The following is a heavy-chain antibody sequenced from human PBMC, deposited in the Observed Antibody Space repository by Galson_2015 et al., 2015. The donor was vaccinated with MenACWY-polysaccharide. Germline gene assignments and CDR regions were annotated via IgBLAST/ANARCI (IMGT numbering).Heavy chain of an antibody. D-gene: IGHD5-18*01. V-gene: IGHV1-2*06. Sequence: SVKVSCKASGYTFTGYYMHWVRQAPGQGLEWMGRINPNSGGTNYAQKFQGRATMTRDTSISTAYMELSRLRSDDTAVYYCARGEQLWLGNDAFDIWGQGTMVTVSS. CDR1: GYTFTGYY. CDR3: ARGEQLWLGNDAFDI. CDR2: INPNSGGT. J-gene: IGHJ3*02.